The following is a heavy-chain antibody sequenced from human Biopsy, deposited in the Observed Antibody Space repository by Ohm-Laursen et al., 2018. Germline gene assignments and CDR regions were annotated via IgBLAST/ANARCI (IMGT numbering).Heavy chain of an antibody. D-gene: IGHD3-9*01. Sequence: SSVKVSCKASGGNFDTYPINWVRQAPGQGLEWLGGNIPILGTGNYAQKFQDRVTVAADTSTSTATMELRSLRSDDTAVYYCATKLTGYFHHWGQGTLVIVSS. CDR2: NIPILGTG. J-gene: IGHJ1*01. CDR1: GGNFDTYP. CDR3: ATKLTGYFHH. V-gene: IGHV1-69*06.